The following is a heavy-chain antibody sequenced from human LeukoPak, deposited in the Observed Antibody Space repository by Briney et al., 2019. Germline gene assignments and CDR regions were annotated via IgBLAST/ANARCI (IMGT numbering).Heavy chain of an antibody. J-gene: IGHJ4*02. CDR1: GFTFSDYY. CDR2: VNSSGSSI. CDR3: ARARPRWDFDS. D-gene: IGHD5-24*01. V-gene: IGHV3-11*04. Sequence: GGSLRLSCAASGFTFSDYYMSWIRQAPGKGLEWISYVNSSGSSIYYADSVKGRFTISRDNAKRSLNLQMNSLRVEDTAVYYCARARPRWDFDSWGQGTLVTVSS.